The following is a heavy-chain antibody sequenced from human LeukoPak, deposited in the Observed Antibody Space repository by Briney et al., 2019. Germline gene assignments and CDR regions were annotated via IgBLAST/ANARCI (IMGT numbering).Heavy chain of an antibody. CDR2: LYSGGST. J-gene: IGHJ4*02. CDR1: GFTVSDNY. D-gene: IGHD3-10*01. CDR3: AKNTKHTYGTGGDY. V-gene: IGHV3-53*01. Sequence: GGSLRLSCAASGFTVSDNYMSWVRQAPGKGLEWVSVLYSGGSTYYADSVKGRFTISRDNSKNTVYLQMNSLRAEDTAVYYCAKNTKHTYGTGGDYWGQGTLVTVSS.